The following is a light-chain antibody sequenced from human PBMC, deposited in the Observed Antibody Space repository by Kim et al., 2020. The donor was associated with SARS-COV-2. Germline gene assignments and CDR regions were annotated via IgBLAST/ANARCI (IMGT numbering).Light chain of an antibody. J-gene: IGLJ2*01. CDR3: SSYTSSSIL. CDR1: SSDVGGYNY. Sequence: PGQANTLSCTGTSSDVGGYNYVSLYQQHPCKAPKLMIYDVSNRPSGVSNRFSGSKSGNTASLTISGLQAEDEADYYCSSYTSSSILFGGGTQLTVL. CDR2: DVS. V-gene: IGLV2-14*03.